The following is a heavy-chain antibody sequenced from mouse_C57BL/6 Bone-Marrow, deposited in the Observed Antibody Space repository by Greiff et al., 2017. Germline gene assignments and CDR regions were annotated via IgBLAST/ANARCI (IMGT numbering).Heavy chain of an antibody. CDR3: AREGSYYGYDGVAY. CDR2: INPYNGGT. J-gene: IGHJ3*01. Sequence: EVQLQESGPVLVKPGASVKMSCKASGYTFTDYYMNWVKQSHGKSLEWIGVINPYNGGTSYNQKFKGKATLTVDKSSSTAYMELNSLTSEDSAVYYCAREGSYYGYDGVAYWGQGTLVTVSA. V-gene: IGHV1-19*01. D-gene: IGHD2-2*01. CDR1: GYTFTDYY.